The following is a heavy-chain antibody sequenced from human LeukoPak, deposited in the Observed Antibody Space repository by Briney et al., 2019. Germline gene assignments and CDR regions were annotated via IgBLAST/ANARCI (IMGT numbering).Heavy chain of an antibody. CDR3: ARGVTRGYSPSLY. Sequence: ASVKVSCKASGYTFTSYDFNWVRQATGQRPEWMGWMSPNSGDTGYAQKFQGRVTITADESTSTAYMELSSLRSEDTAVYYCARGVTRGYSPSLYWGQGTLVTVSS. J-gene: IGHJ4*02. D-gene: IGHD5-18*01. V-gene: IGHV1-8*01. CDR2: MSPNSGDT. CDR1: GYTFTSYD.